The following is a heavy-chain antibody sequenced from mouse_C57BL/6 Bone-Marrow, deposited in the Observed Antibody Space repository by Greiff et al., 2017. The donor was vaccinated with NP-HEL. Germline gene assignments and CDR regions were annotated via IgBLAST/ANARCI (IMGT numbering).Heavy chain of an antibody. Sequence: VQLQESGAELVKPGASVKLSCKASGYTFTEYTIHWVKQRSGQGLEWIGWFYPGSGSIKYNEKFKDKATLTADKSSSTVYMDLSRLNSEDSAVYFCARHGDYFGSSYGYFDVWGTGTTVTVSS. J-gene: IGHJ1*03. D-gene: IGHD1-1*01. V-gene: IGHV1-62-2*01. CDR3: ARHGDYFGSSYGYFDV. CDR2: FYPGSGSI. CDR1: GYTFTEYT.